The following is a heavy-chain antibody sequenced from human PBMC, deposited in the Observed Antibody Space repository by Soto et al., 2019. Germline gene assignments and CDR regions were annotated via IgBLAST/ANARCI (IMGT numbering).Heavy chain of an antibody. Sequence: QLQLQESGSGLVKPSQTLSLTCAVSGGSITSGDYSWSWIRQPPGKGLEWIAYIYHSGSTYYNPSLKRRVTISVDRSTNQVSLKLSSVTAADTAMYYCARHFAGRDFDLWGRGTLVTVSS. D-gene: IGHD2-21*01. CDR2: IYHSGST. V-gene: IGHV4-30-2*01. J-gene: IGHJ2*01. CDR3: ARHFAGRDFDL. CDR1: GGSITSGDYS.